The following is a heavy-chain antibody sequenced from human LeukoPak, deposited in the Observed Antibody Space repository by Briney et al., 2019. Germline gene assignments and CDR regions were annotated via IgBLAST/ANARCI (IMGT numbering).Heavy chain of an antibody. J-gene: IGHJ6*02. CDR3: ATYTNWVAGDV. D-gene: IGHD7-27*01. Sequence: GGSLRLSCVASGSSFSDSWMSWVRQAPGKGLEWVADIKKDGSVKDYVDSVKGRFTISRDNAKNSLYLQMDSLRAEDTAVYYCATYTNWVAGDVWGQGTTVSASS. CDR1: GSSFSDSW. CDR2: IKKDGSVK. V-gene: IGHV3-7*01.